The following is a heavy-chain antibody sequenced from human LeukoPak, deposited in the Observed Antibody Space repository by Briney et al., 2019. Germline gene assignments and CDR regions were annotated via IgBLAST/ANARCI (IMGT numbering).Heavy chain of an antibody. V-gene: IGHV1-8*01. Sequence: ASVKVSCKASGYTFTNYDINWVRQAPGQGLEWMGYMSLNSGNTGYARDFQGRVTMTNSASISTVYMELSSLTSDDTAVYYCAGCSSTSCYDYFQHWGQGTQVTVSS. J-gene: IGHJ1*01. CDR1: GYTFTNYD. CDR3: AGCSSTSCYDYFQH. D-gene: IGHD2-2*01. CDR2: MSLNSGNT.